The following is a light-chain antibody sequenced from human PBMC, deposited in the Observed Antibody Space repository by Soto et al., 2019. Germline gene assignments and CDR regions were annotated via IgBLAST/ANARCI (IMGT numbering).Light chain of an antibody. CDR3: MQALQTPRT. Sequence: DIVMTQSPLSLPVTPGEPASISCRSSQSLLSSNGYNYLDWYLQKPGQSPQLLIYLGSNRASGVTDRFSGSGSGTDFTLKISRVEAEDVGVYYCMQALQTPRTFGQGTKLEIK. J-gene: IGKJ2*01. CDR2: LGS. V-gene: IGKV2-28*01. CDR1: QSLLSSNGYNY.